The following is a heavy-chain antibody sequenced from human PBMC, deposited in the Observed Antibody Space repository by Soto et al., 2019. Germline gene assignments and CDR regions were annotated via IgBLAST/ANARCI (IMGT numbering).Heavy chain of an antibody. Sequence: PGGSLRLSCTGSGFSFFSYAMSWVRQAPGKGLEWVSTISGSGGHTYYADSVKGQFVVSRDNDKNTVYLHMSSLTGEDTAVYFCAKIEMGWFAHWGQGTQVTSPQ. J-gene: IGHJ5*02. V-gene: IGHV3-23*01. CDR2: ISGSGGHT. CDR1: GFSFFSYA. D-gene: IGHD2-8*01. CDR3: AKIEMGWFAH.